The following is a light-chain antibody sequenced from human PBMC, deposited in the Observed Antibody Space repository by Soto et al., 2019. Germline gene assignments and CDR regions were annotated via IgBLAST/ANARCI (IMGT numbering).Light chain of an antibody. CDR3: QQYGSSPLLT. V-gene: IGKV3-20*01. J-gene: IGKJ4*01. Sequence: EIVLTQSPGTLSLSPGERATLSCRASQSVSRSSLAWYQQKPGQAPRLLIYGASSRATGIPDRFSGSWSGTDLPLTISRLEPEDFAVYYCQQYGSSPLLTFGGGTKVAIE. CDR1: QSVSRSS. CDR2: GAS.